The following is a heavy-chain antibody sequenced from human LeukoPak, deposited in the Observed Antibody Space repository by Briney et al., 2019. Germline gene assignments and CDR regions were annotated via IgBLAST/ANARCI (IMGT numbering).Heavy chain of an antibody. V-gene: IGHV3-64*01. CDR1: GFTPSSYA. J-gene: IGHJ6*03. CDR2: ISKNGGNT. Sequence: PGGSLRLSCAASGFTPSSYAMHWVRQPPGKGLEYVSAISKNGGNTYYANSVKGRFSISRDNSKNTLYLQMGSLRTEDMAVYYCARVGEGRYYQYYYMDVWGKGTTVTVSS. D-gene: IGHD1-26*01. CDR3: ARVGEGRYYQYYYMDV.